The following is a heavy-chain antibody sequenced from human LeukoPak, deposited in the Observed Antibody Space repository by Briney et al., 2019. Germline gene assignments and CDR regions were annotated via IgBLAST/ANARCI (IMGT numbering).Heavy chain of an antibody. J-gene: IGHJ3*02. D-gene: IGHD3-10*01. CDR2: IYYSGST. V-gene: IGHV4-59*01. Sequence: SETLSLTCTVSGGSISSYYWSWIRQPPGKGLEWIGYIYYSGSTNYNPSLKSRVTISVDTSKNQFSLKLSSVTAADTAVYYCARDLGPYGSGSYHAFDIWGQGTMVTVSS. CDR3: ARDLGPYGSGSYHAFDI. CDR1: GGSISSYY.